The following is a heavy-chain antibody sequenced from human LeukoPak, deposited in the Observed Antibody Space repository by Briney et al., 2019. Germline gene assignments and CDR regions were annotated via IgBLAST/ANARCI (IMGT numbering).Heavy chain of an antibody. CDR1: GYTFTSSY. Sequence: ASVKVSCTASGYTFTSSYMHWVRQAPGQGLEWMGIINPSSGRTTYAQKLQGRVTMTRDTSTSTVYMELSSLRSEDTAVYYCAKEGEWELLGIGGYWGQGTLVTVSS. J-gene: IGHJ4*02. CDR2: INPSSGRT. V-gene: IGHV1-46*01. D-gene: IGHD1-26*01. CDR3: AKEGEWELLGIGGY.